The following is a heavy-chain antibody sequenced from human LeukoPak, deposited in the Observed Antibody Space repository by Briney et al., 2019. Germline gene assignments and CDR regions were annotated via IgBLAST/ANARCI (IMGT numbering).Heavy chain of an antibody. CDR1: GFSFTSYW. CDR3: ARFWTGYSDY. D-gene: IGHD3/OR15-3a*01. CDR2: IYPADSGT. V-gene: IGHV5-51*01. Sequence: GESLKIFCKGSGFSFTSYWFGWVRQMPGKGLEWMGLIYPADSGTRYSPSFQGQVTISADRSISTAYLQWSSLKASDTAMYYCARFWTGYSDYWGQGTLVTVSS. J-gene: IGHJ4*02.